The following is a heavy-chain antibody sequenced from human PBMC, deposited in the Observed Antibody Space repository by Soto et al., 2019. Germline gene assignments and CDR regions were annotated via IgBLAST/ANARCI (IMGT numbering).Heavy chain of an antibody. Sequence: EVQLVESGGGLVQPGGPLPLSCAAPGFTLSRIWLSWVRQAQGKGLEWVANIKEDGSAKYYADAVKGRFTLSRDNVENSLYLQMNSLRVEDTAVYYCARDGDGYPAWGQGTLVTVSS. CDR1: GFTLSRIW. V-gene: IGHV3-7*01. CDR2: IKEDGSAK. D-gene: IGHD1-1*01. CDR3: ARDGDGYPA. J-gene: IGHJ5*02.